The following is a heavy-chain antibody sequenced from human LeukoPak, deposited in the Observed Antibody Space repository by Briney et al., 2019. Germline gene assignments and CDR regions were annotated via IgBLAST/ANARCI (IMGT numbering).Heavy chain of an antibody. J-gene: IGHJ4*02. D-gene: IGHD3-22*01. CDR2: IYTSGST. V-gene: IGHV4-61*02. CDR3: ARGGYYYDSSGYYFAFHALGY. Sequence: NPSETLSLTCTVSGGSISSGSYYWSWIRQPAGKGLEWIGRIYTSGSTNYNPSLKSRVTISVDTSKNQFSLKLSSVTAADTAVYYCARGGYYYDSSGYYFAFHALGYWGQGTLVTVSS. CDR1: GGSISSGSYY.